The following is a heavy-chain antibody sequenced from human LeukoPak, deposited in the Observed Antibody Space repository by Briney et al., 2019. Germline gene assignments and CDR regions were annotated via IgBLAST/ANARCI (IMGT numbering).Heavy chain of an antibody. CDR2: INHSGST. Sequence: SETLSLTCAVSGGSISSYYWSWIRQPPGKGLEWIGEINHSGSTNYNPSLKSRVTISVDTSKNQFSLKLSSVTAADTAVYYCARSRYYYDSSGLDYWGQGTLVTVSS. CDR1: GGSISSYY. J-gene: IGHJ4*02. D-gene: IGHD3-22*01. CDR3: ARSRYYYDSSGLDY. V-gene: IGHV4-34*01.